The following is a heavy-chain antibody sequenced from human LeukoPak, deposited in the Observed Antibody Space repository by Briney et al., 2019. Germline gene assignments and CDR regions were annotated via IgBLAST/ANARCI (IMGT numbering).Heavy chain of an antibody. CDR2: ISYSGTT. D-gene: IGHD3-10*01. CDR1: SASISSGPYY. J-gene: IGHJ4*02. V-gene: IGHV4-39*02. Sequence: PSETLSLTCTVSSASISSGPYYWAWIRQSPGKGLEWIGSISYSGTTYYDPSLESRVTISVDTSKNHFSLKLSSVTAADTAVYYCAANSADYNTLGSSYKVWGQGTLVTVSS. CDR3: AANSADYNTLGSSYKV.